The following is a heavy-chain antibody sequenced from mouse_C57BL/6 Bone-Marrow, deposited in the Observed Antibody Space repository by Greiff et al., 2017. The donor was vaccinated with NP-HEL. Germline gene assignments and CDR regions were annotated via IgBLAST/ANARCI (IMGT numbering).Heavy chain of an antibody. J-gene: IGHJ3*01. Sequence: VQLQQSGAELVRPGASVKLSCKASGYTFTDYYINWVKQRPGQGLEWIARIYPGSGNTYYNEKFKGKATLTAEKSSSTAYMQLSSLTSEDSAVYFCARLRRGAGFAYWGQGTLVTVSA. CDR2: IYPGSGNT. CDR1: GYTFTDYY. V-gene: IGHV1-76*01. CDR3: ARLRRGAGFAY. D-gene: IGHD2-12*01.